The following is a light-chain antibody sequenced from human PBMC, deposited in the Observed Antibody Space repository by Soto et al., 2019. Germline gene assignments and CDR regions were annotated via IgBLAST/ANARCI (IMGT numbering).Light chain of an antibody. CDR3: CSYAGSSTFGV. J-gene: IGLJ2*01. V-gene: IGLV2-23*03. CDR1: SSDVGSYNL. CDR2: EGS. Sequence: QSVLTQPASVSGSAGQSITISCTGTSSDVGSYNLVSWYQQHPGKAPKLMIYEGSKRPSGVSNRFSGSKSGNTASLTISGLQAEDEADYYCCSYAGSSTFGVFGGGTKVTVL.